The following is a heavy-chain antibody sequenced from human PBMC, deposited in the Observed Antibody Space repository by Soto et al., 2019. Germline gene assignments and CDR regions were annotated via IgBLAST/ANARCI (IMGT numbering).Heavy chain of an antibody. CDR1: GDSISTYY. CDR2: IYNSATT. D-gene: IGHD3-16*01. J-gene: IGHJ4*02. V-gene: IGHV4-59*01. Sequence: PSETLSLTCTVSGDSISTYYWTWIRQPPGKGLEWIGYIYNSATTKYNPSLKSRVTISVDTSKNQFSLKLSSVTTADTAVNYCARGRFDFIWGTPAPYLDYWGQGALVTVSS. CDR3: ARGRFDFIWGTPAPYLDY.